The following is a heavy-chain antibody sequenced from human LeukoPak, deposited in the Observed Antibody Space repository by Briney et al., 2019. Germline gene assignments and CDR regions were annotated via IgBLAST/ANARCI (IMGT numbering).Heavy chain of an antibody. CDR1: GFTFSSHS. V-gene: IGHV3-21*01. Sequence: GGSLRLSCAASGFTFSSHSMNWVRQAPGKGLEWVSSISSSSYIYYADSVKGRFTISRDNAKNSLYLQMNSLRAEDTAVYYCARADWSGKPSGDWGQGTLVTVSS. J-gene: IGHJ4*02. D-gene: IGHD3-3*01. CDR2: ISSSSYI. CDR3: ARADWSGKPSGD.